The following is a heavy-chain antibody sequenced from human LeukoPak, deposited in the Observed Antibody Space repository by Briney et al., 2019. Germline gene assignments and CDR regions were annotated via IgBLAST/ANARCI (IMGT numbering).Heavy chain of an antibody. V-gene: IGHV4-59*08. D-gene: IGHD5-24*01. J-gene: IGHJ4*02. Sequence: SETLSLTCTVSGGSMSSYYWSWIRQPPGKGLEWIGYIYYSGSTKYNPSLKSRVTISVDTSKNQFSLKLSSVTAADTAVYYCARGARAGYNLEPFDYWGRGTLVTVSS. CDR3: ARGARAGYNLEPFDY. CDR1: GGSMSSYY. CDR2: IYYSGST.